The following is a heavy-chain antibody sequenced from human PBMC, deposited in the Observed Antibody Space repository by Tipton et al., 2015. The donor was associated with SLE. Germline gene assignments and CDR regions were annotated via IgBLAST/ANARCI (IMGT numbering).Heavy chain of an antibody. CDR1: GFTFSDYY. D-gene: IGHD6-13*01. CDR2: INHSGST. CDR3: ARAGDSRDFDGFDI. Sequence: LRLSCEASGFTFSDYYMSWIRQAPGKGLEWIGEINHSGSTNYNPSLKSRVTISVDASKNQFSLKLSSVTAADTAVYYCARAGDSRDFDGFDIWGQGTMVTVSS. J-gene: IGHJ3*02. V-gene: IGHV4-34*01.